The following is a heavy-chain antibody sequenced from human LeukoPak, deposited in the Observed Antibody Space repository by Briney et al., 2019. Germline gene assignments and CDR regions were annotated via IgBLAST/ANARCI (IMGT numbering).Heavy chain of an antibody. CDR1: GFTFSSHG. D-gene: IGHD3-9*01. CDR2: IRYDGSNK. V-gene: IGHV3-30*02. Sequence: TGGSLRLSCAASGFTFSSHGMHWVRQAPGKGLEWVAFIRYDGSNKYYADSVKGRFTISRDNSKNTLYLQMNSLRAEDTAVYYCAKDRLRYFDWENGAYYFDYWGQGTLVTVSS. J-gene: IGHJ4*02. CDR3: AKDRLRYFDWENGAYYFDY.